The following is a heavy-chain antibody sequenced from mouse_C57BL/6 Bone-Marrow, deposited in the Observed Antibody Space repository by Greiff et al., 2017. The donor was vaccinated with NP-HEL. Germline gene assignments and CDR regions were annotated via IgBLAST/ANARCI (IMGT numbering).Heavy chain of an antibody. CDR2: INPNNGGT. J-gene: IGHJ2*01. CDR3: ARTDYDVDY. CDR1: GYTFTDYY. D-gene: IGHD2-4*01. V-gene: IGHV1-26*01. Sequence: EVKLQQSGPELVKPGASVKISCKASGYTFTDYYMNWVKQSHGKSLEWIGDINPNNGGTSYNQKFKGKATLTVDKSSSTAYMELRSLTSEDSAVYYCARTDYDVDYWGQGTTLTVSS.